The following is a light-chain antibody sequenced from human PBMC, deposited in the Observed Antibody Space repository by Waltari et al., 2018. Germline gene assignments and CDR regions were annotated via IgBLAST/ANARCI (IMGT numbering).Light chain of an antibody. CDR2: VVS. CDR1: QSLLHSSGNTF. V-gene: IGKV2-28*01. Sequence: IVMTQSPLSLPVTPGEPASISCRSSQSLLHSSGNTFLDWYVQKPGQAPQLLIYVVSNRASGVPDRFSGSGSGTDFTLKISRVEAEDVGLYYCMQARQTPWTFGQGTKVEIK. J-gene: IGKJ1*01. CDR3: MQARQTPWT.